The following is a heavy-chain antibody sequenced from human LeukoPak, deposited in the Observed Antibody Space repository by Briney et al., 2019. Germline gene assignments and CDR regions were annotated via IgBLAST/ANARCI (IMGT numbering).Heavy chain of an antibody. V-gene: IGHV1-18*01. J-gene: IGHJ2*01. D-gene: IGHD5-24*01. CDR3: ARGWLQPYWYFDL. Sequence: ASVKVSCKASGYIFTNYGIIWVRQAPGQGLEWMGWISVNNGNTNYAQKLQGRVTMTTDTSTSTAYMELRSLRSDDTAVYYCARGWLQPYWYFDLWGRGTLVTVSS. CDR1: GYIFTNYG. CDR2: ISVNNGNT.